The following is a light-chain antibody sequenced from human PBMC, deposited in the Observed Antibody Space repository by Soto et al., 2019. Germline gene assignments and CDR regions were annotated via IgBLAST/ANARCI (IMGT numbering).Light chain of an antibody. V-gene: IGKV3-20*01. Sequence: EIVLTQSPATLSVSPGERATLSCRASQSISDTLAWYQQKPGQAPRLLIYGASTRATGIPDRFSGSGSGTDFTLTISRLEPEDSAVYYCQQYGSSPTWTFGQGTKVDI. CDR3: QQYGSSPTWT. J-gene: IGKJ1*01. CDR2: GAS. CDR1: QSISDT.